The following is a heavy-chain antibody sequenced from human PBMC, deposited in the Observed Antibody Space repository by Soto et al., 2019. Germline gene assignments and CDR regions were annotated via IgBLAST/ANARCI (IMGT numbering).Heavy chain of an antibody. J-gene: IGHJ4*02. Sequence: QITLKESGPTLVKPTQTLTLTCTFSGFSLSTSGVGVGWIRQPPGKALEWLALIYWDDDKRYSPSLKSRLTINKDTSKNQVVLTMTNMDPVDTATYYCAHGRQLGDDFDYWGQGTLVTVSS. D-gene: IGHD6-6*01. CDR3: AHGRQLGDDFDY. CDR2: IYWDDDK. CDR1: GFSLSTSGVG. V-gene: IGHV2-5*02.